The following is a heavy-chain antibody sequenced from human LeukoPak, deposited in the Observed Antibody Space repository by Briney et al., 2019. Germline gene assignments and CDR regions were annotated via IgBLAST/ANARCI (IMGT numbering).Heavy chain of an antibody. J-gene: IGHJ6*04. CDR2: ISAYNGNT. Sequence: ASVRVSCKPSLYTFTSYGISTVPQAPGQGLEWMGWISAYNGNTNYAQKLQGRVTMTTDTSTSTAHMELRSLRSDDTAVYYCVSDIVGAVHPFNYVMNGWGKGTTVTVSS. CDR3: VSDIVGAVHPFNYVMNG. D-gene: IGHD1-26*01. CDR1: LYTFTSYG. V-gene: IGHV1-18*01.